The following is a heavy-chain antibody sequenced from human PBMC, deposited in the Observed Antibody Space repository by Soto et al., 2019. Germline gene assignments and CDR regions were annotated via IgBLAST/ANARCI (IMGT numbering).Heavy chain of an antibody. Sequence: VQLVESGGDFIQPGRSLRLSCATSGFALSGSAMHWVRQVPGGGLEWVSGMYSSGDVGYADSVQGRFIMSRDVARNSLYLQMNSLQADDTALYYCVKDNLSGGADVWGQGTTVIVSS. J-gene: IGHJ6*02. CDR2: MYSSGDV. CDR1: GFALSGSA. CDR3: VKDNLSGGADV. D-gene: IGHD3-10*02. V-gene: IGHV3-9*01.